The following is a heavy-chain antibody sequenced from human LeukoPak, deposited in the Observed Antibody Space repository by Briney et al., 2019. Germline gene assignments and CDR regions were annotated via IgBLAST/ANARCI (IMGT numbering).Heavy chain of an antibody. CDR3: ARDRRYYYDSSGYLDY. D-gene: IGHD3-22*01. CDR2: IYYSGST. CDR1: GGCISSCGYY. J-gene: IGHJ4*02. Sequence: SQTLSLTCTVSGGCISSCGYYWSWIRQHPGKGLEWIGYIYYSGSTYYNPSLKSRVTISVDTSKNQFSLKLSSVTAADTAVYYCARDRRYYYDSSGYLDYWGQGTLVTVSS. V-gene: IGHV4-31*03.